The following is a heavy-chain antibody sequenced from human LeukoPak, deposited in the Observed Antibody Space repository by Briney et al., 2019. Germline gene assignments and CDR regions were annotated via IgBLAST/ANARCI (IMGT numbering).Heavy chain of an antibody. J-gene: IGHJ4*02. CDR1: GFTFSSSW. Sequence: GGTLRLSCAASGFTFSSSWMTWVCQAPGKGLEWVANINQHGGEKYYVDSVKGRFTISRDNAKNSLYLQMNSLRAEDTAVYYCARGYGGNSGDWGQGTLVTVSS. V-gene: IGHV3-7*05. CDR3: ARGYGGNSGD. CDR2: INQHGGEK. D-gene: IGHD4-23*01.